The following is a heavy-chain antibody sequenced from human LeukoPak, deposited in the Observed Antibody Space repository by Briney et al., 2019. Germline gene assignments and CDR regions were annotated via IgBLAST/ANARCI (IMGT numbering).Heavy chain of an antibody. V-gene: IGHV4-30-4*08. CDR3: ARDPVYCSSTSCYEGAIDY. CDR2: IYYSGTT. J-gene: IGHJ4*02. Sequence: SETLSLTCTVSGGSISSNDYYWSWIRQPPGKGLEWIGHIYYSGTTYYNPSLKSRVTISLDTSKNQFSLKLSSVTAADTAVYYCARDPVYCSSTSCYEGAIDYWGQGTLVTVSS. CDR1: GGSISSNDYY. D-gene: IGHD2-2*01.